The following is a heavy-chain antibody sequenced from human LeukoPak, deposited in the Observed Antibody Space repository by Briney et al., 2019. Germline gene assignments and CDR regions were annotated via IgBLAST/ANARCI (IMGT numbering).Heavy chain of an antibody. Sequence: SETLSLTCAVYGGSFSGYYWSWIRQPPGKGLEWIGEINHSGSTNYNPSLKSRVTISVDTSKNQCSLKLSSVTAADTAVYYCARAWYSSSSYFDYWGQGTLVTVSS. CDR3: ARAWYSSSSYFDY. D-gene: IGHD6-6*01. J-gene: IGHJ4*02. V-gene: IGHV4-34*01. CDR1: GGSFSGYY. CDR2: INHSGST.